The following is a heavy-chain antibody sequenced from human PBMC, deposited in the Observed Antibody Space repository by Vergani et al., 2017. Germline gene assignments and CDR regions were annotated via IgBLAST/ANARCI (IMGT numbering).Heavy chain of an antibody. Sequence: VQLVESGGGVVQPGGSLTLSCAASGFTFDDYGMSWVRQAPGKGLEWVSGINWNGGSTGYADSVKGRFTISRDNAKNSLYLQMNSLRAEDTALYYCARDRPXRPHYYDSSGYYNHWGQGTLVTVSS. CDR2: INWNGGST. V-gene: IGHV3-20*04. J-gene: IGHJ5*02. D-gene: IGHD3-22*01. CDR1: GFTFDDYG. CDR3: ARDRPXRPHYYDSSGYYNH.